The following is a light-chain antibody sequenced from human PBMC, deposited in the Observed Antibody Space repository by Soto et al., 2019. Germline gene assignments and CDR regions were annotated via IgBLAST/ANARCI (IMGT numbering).Light chain of an antibody. Sequence: QSALTQPPSVSGSPGQSVTISCTGTSSDVGSYNRVSWYQQPPGPAPKLMIYEVSNRPSGVPDRVSGSKSVNTASLTISGLQAEDEADYYCSFYTSISTGVFGGGTKLTVL. CDR2: EVS. J-gene: IGLJ2*01. CDR1: SSDVGSYNR. V-gene: IGLV2-18*01. CDR3: SFYTSISTGV.